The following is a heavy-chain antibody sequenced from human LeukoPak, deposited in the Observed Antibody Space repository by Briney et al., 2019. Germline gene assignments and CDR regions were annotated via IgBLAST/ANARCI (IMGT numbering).Heavy chain of an antibody. CDR2: ISSSGGTI. D-gene: IGHD2-2*01. J-gene: IGHJ6*02. CDR3: ARDLSYCTITSCSYYYYGMDV. V-gene: IGHV3-48*03. Sequence: GGSLRLSCSASGFTFSSYEMNWVRQAPGKWLEWVSYISSSGGTIYYADSVKGRFTISRDNAKNSLYLQMNSLRAEDTAVYYCARDLSYCTITSCSYYYYGMDVWGRGTTVTVSS. CDR1: GFTFSSYE.